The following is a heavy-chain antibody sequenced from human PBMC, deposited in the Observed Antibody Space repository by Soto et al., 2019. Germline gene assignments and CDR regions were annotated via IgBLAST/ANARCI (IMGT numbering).Heavy chain of an antibody. D-gene: IGHD2-15*01. CDR1: GGSISSSNW. Sequence: SETLSLTCAVSGGSISSSNWWSCVRQPPGKGLEWIGEIYHGGSTNYNPSLKSRVTISVDKSKNQFSLKLSSVTAADTAVYYCARADCSGGSCYSKNWGQGTLVTVSS. CDR3: ARADCSGGSCYSKN. CDR2: IYHGGST. V-gene: IGHV4-4*02. J-gene: IGHJ4*02.